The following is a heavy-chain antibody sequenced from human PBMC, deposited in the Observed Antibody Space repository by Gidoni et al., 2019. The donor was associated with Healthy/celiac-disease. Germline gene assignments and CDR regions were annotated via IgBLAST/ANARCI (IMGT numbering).Heavy chain of an antibody. V-gene: IGHV3-23*01. D-gene: IGHD2-2*01. CDR2: ISGSGGST. Sequence: EVQLLESGGGLVQPGGSLRLSCAASGFTFSSYAMSWVRQAPGKGLEWVSAISGSGGSTYYADSVKGRFTISRDNSKNTLYLQMNSLRAEDTAVYYCATLLHCSSTSCQKVKYFDYWGQGTLVTVSS. J-gene: IGHJ4*02. CDR1: GFTFSSYA. CDR3: ATLLHCSSTSCQKVKYFDY.